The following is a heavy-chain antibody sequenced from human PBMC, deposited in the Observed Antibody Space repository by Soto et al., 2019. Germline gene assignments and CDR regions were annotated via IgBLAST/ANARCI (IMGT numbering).Heavy chain of an antibody. V-gene: IGHV1-2*02. CDR2: INPNTGGT. D-gene: IGHD6-19*01. CDR3: VLIAVAGYGY. J-gene: IGHJ4*02. Sequence: ASVKVSCKXSGYTFIDYYMHWVRQAPGQGLEWMGRINPNTGGTKYAQKFQGRVTMTRDTSITTAYMELSRLRSDDTAVYYCVLIAVAGYGYWGQGTLVTVSS. CDR1: GYTFIDYY.